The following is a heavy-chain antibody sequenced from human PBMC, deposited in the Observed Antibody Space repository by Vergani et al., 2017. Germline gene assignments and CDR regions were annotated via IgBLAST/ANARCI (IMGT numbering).Heavy chain of an antibody. D-gene: IGHD3-3*01. CDR2: IYSGGST. CDR3: ARERSGYYFYGMAV. Sequence: ELQLVESGGGLVQPGGSLRLSCAASGFTVSSNYMSWVRQAPGKGLEWFSVIYSGGSTYYADSVKGRFTISRDNSKNTLYLQMNSLRAEDTAVYYCARERSGYYFYGMAVWGQGTTVTVSS. J-gene: IGHJ6*02. CDR1: GFTVSSNY. V-gene: IGHV3-66*01.